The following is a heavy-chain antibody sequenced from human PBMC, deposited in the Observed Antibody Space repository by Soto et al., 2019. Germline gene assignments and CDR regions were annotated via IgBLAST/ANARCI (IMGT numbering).Heavy chain of an antibody. V-gene: IGHV1-3*01. D-gene: IGHD1-26*01. CDR2: INPGNGNT. CDR3: ARGGGSYGYYFDY. J-gene: IGHJ4*02. Sequence: ASVKVSCKASGYTFIGYAMHWVRQAPGQRLEWMGWINPGNGNTKYSQKFQGRVSITRDTSASTANMELSSLRSEDTAVYYCARGGGSYGYYFDYWGQGTLVTVSS. CDR1: GYTFIGYA.